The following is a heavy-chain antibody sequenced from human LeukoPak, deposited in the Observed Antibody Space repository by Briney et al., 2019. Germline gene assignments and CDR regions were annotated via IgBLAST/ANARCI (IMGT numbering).Heavy chain of an antibody. V-gene: IGHV1-2*02. CDR2: IHPNSGGT. CDR3: ARGISDSSGYYPLFNY. D-gene: IGHD3-22*01. J-gene: IGHJ4*02. Sequence: ASVKVSCKASGYTFTDMNWVRQAPGQGLEWMGWIHPNSGGTNYAQKFQGRVTMTSDTSISTAYIELTSLTSDDTAVYYCARGISDSSGYYPLFNYWGQGTLVTVSS. CDR1: GYTFTD.